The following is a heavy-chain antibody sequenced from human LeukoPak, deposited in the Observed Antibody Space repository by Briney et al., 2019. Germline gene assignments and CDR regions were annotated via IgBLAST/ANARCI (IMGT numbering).Heavy chain of an antibody. J-gene: IGHJ4*02. Sequence: PSETLSLTCAVYGGSFSGYYWSWIRQPPGKGLEWIGEINHSGSTNYNPSLKSRVTISVDTSKNQFSLKLSSVTAADTAVYYCARGSHGSYYFDYWGQGTLVTVSS. CDR2: INHSGST. CDR1: GGSFSGYY. CDR3: ARGSHGSYYFDY. V-gene: IGHV4-34*01. D-gene: IGHD6-25*01.